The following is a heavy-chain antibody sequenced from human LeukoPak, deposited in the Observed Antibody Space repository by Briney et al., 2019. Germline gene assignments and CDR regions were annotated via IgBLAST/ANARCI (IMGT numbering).Heavy chain of an antibody. J-gene: IGHJ4*02. CDR3: AKERGVLRYFDWLLPDFDY. CDR2: ISGSGGST. Sequence: GSLRLSCAASGFTFSSYAMSWVRQAPGKGLEWVSAISGSGGSTYYADSVKGRFTISRDNSKNTRYLQMNSLRAEDTAAYYCAKERGVLRYFDWLLPDFDYWGQGTLVTVSS. CDR1: GFTFSSYA. D-gene: IGHD3-9*01. V-gene: IGHV3-23*01.